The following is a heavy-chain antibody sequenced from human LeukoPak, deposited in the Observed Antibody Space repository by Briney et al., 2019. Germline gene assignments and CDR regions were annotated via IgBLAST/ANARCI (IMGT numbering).Heavy chain of an antibody. Sequence: PGGSLRLSCAASGFTFSGYWMHWVRQAPGKGLVWVSRINSDGSTTNSADSVKGRFTISRDNAKTTLYLQMNSLRAEDTAVYYCATSTYCSGGSCYSRTLQYWGQGTLVTVSS. V-gene: IGHV3-74*01. CDR3: ATSTYCSGGSCYSRTLQY. CDR1: GFTFSGYW. D-gene: IGHD2-15*01. CDR2: INSDGSTT. J-gene: IGHJ4*02.